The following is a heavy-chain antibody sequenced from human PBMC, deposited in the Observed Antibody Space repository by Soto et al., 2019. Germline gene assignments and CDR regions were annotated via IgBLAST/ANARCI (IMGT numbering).Heavy chain of an antibody. D-gene: IGHD3-22*01. CDR1: GYSFTSYW. J-gene: IGHJ3*02. Sequence: PGESLKISCXGSGYSFTSYWIGWVRQMPGKGLEWMGIIYPGDSDTRYSPSFQGQVTISADKSISTAYLQWSSLKASDTAMYYCARTTARYDSSGYINDAFDIWGQGTMVTVSS. CDR2: IYPGDSDT. V-gene: IGHV5-51*01. CDR3: ARTTARYDSSGYINDAFDI.